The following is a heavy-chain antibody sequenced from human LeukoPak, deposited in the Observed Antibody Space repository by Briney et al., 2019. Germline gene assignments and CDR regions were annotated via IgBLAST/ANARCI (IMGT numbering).Heavy chain of an antibody. V-gene: IGHV4-59*01. CDR3: ARLSWFGPPRNYYYMDV. CDR2: IYYSGST. J-gene: IGHJ6*03. CDR1: GGSISSYY. D-gene: IGHD3-10*01. Sequence: PSETLSLTCTVSGGSISSYYWSWIRQPPGKGLEWIGYIYYSGSTNYNPSLKSRVTISVDTSKNQFSLKLSSVTAADTAVYYCARLSWFGPPRNYYYMDVWGKGTTVTVSS.